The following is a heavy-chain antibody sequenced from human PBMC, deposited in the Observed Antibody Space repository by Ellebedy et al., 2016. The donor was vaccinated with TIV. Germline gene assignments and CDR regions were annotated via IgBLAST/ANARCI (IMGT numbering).Heavy chain of an antibody. J-gene: IGHJ4*02. CDR1: GVSISTNDW. CDR3: ASTEYLGFWGY. V-gene: IGHV4-4*02. D-gene: IGHD3-16*01. Sequence: MPGGSLRLSCTVSGVSISTNDWWSWVRQPPGKGLEWIGEIYHGGTSNYNPSLKSRVIISVDKSNNQFSMRLISVTAADTAVYYCASTEYLGFWGYWGQGTLVTVSS. CDR2: IYHGGTS.